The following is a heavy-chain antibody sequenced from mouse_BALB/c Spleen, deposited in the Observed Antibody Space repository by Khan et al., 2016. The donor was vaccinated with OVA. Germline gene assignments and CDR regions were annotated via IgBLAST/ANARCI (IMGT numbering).Heavy chain of an antibody. V-gene: IGHV2-6-7*01. Sequence: VQLQESGPGLVAPSQNLSITCTVSGFSLTAYGVNWVRQSPGKGLEWLGMIWGDGSTDYNSALKSRLSISKDNSQSQVFLKMNSLQTDDTTRYYGASELRREGFAYGGQGTLVTVSA. J-gene: IGHJ3*01. CDR1: GFSLTAYG. CDR2: IWGDGST. D-gene: IGHD1-2*01. CDR3: ASELRREGFAY.